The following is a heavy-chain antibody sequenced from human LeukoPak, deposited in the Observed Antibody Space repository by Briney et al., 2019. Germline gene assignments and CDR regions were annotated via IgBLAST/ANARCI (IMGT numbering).Heavy chain of an antibody. J-gene: IGHJ4*02. V-gene: IGHV4-59*08. CDR3: ARQPGPYYYDSSGCYYPYYFDY. CDR1: GGSISSYY. Sequence: SETLSLTCTVSGGSISSYYWSWIRQPPGKGLEWIGYIYYSGSTNYNPSLKSRVTISVDTSKNQFSLKLSSVTAADTAVYYCARQPGPYYYDSSGCYYPYYFDYWGQGTLVTVSS. CDR2: IYYSGST. D-gene: IGHD3-22*01.